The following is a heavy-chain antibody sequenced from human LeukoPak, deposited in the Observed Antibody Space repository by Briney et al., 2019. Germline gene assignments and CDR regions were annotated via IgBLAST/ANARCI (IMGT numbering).Heavy chain of an antibody. CDR3: ARDSFREYYDFWSGYYLANWFGP. J-gene: IGHJ5*02. V-gene: IGHV4-38-2*02. Sequence: SETLSLTCTVSGYSISSGYYWGWIRQPPGKGLGGIGSIYHSGSTYYNPSLKSRVTISVDTSKNQFSLKLSSVPAADTAVYYCARDSFREYYDFWSGYYLANWFGPWGQGTLVTVSS. D-gene: IGHD3-3*01. CDR1: GYSISSGYY. CDR2: IYHSGST.